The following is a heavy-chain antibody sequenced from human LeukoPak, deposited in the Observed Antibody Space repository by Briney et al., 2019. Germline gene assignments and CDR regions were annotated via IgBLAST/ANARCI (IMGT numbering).Heavy chain of an antibody. CDR2: IKEDGSEK. CDR1: GVTFSSYW. J-gene: IGHJ3*02. CDR3: ASTYCSSTSCPPEGAFDI. D-gene: IGHD2-2*01. Sequence: TGGSLRLSCAASGVTFSSYWMSWVRQAPGKGLEWVANIKEDGSEKYYVDSVKGRFTISRDNAKNSLYLQMNSLRAEDTAVYYCASTYCSSTSCPPEGAFDIWGQGTMVTVSS. V-gene: IGHV3-7*01.